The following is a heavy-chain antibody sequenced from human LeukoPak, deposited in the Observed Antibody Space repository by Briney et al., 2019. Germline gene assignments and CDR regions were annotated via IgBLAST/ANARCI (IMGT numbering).Heavy chain of an antibody. CDR3: GRLDDYDYSAW. D-gene: IGHD3-22*01. Sequence: SETLSLTCTVSGGSISSSSYYRGWIRQPPGKGLEWIGSIYYSGSTYYNPSLKSRVTISVDTSKNQFSLKLNSVTAADTAVYFCGRLDDYDYSAWWGQGILVTVSS. J-gene: IGHJ4*02. CDR2: IYYSGST. V-gene: IGHV4-39*01. CDR1: GGSISSSSYY.